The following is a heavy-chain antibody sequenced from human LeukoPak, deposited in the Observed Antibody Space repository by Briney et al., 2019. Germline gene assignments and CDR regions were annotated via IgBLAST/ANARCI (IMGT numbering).Heavy chain of an antibody. Sequence: PSETLSLTCAVYGGSFSGYYWSWIRQPPGKGLEWIGEINHSGSTNYNPSLKSRVTISVDTSKNRFSLKLSSVTAADTAVYYCARGTSGYYHYYMDVWGKGTTVTVSS. V-gene: IGHV4-34*01. CDR2: INHSGST. D-gene: IGHD1-26*01. CDR3: ARGTSGYYHYYMDV. CDR1: GGSFSGYY. J-gene: IGHJ6*03.